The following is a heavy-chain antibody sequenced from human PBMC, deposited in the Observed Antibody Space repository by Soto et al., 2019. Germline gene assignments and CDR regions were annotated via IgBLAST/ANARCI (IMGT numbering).Heavy chain of an antibody. CDR1: GFTVTEIY. V-gene: IGHV3-66*01. Sequence: EVQLVESGGGLVQPGGSLRLSCVASGFTVTEIYMNWVRQAPGKGLEWVSVIYDEFTDYADSVRGRFSISTDSSKNGLYLQRNSLRAEDSAVYYCVREPRYCSGVSCSIMGNAFDIWGTETMVPVSS. CDR2: IYDEFT. J-gene: IGHJ3*02. D-gene: IGHD2-15*01. CDR3: VREPRYCSGVSCSIMGNAFDI.